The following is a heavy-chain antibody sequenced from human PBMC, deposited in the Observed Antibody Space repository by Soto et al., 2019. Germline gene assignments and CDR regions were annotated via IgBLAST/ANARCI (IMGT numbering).Heavy chain of an antibody. D-gene: IGHD3-3*01. J-gene: IGHJ5*02. V-gene: IGHV4-59*01. Sequence: PSETLSLTCTVSGGSISSYYWSWIRQPPGKGLEWIGYIYYSGSTNYNPSLKSRVTISVDTSKNQFSLKLSSVTAADTAMYYCARGRDFWSGFWFDPWGQGTLVTVSS. CDR2: IYYSGST. CDR1: GGSISSYY. CDR3: ARGRDFWSGFWFDP.